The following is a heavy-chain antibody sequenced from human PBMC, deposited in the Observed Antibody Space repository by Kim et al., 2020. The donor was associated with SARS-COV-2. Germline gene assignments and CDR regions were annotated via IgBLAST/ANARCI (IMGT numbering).Heavy chain of an antibody. CDR3: AKDYYYYGSGSYYTYYFDY. J-gene: IGHJ4*02. CDR2: ISGSGGST. D-gene: IGHD3-10*01. V-gene: IGHV3-23*01. Sequence: GGSLRLSCAASGFTFSSYAMSWVRQAPGKGLEWVSAISGSGGSTYYADSVKGRFTISRDNSKNTLYLQMNSLRAEDTAVYYCAKDYYYYGSGSYYTYYFDYWGQGTLVTVSS. CDR1: GFTFSSYA.